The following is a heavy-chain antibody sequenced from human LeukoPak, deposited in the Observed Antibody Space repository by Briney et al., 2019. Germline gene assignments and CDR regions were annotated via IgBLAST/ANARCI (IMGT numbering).Heavy chain of an antibody. CDR2: SYPAYSDT. D-gene: IGHD2-15*01. V-gene: IGHV5-51*01. J-gene: IGHJ4*02. CDR1: GXSFPNYW. Sequence: GESLKISRKGSGXSFPNYWIGWVRQMPGEGAEWMGISYPAYSDTRYSPSFQGQVTISADKPVSTAYLQWSSLRASDTAMYYCARRGGGYVDYWGQGTLVTVSS. CDR3: ARRGGGYVDY.